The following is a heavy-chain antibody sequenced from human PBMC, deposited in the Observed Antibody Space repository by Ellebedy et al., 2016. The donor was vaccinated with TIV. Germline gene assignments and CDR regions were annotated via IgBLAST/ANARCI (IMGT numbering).Heavy chain of an antibody. CDR3: GRGRGYASTGRVYYFDY. V-gene: IGHV1-8*01. CDR1: GYTFTDFD. J-gene: IGHJ4*02. D-gene: IGHD2-15*01. CDR2: MNPKSGYT. Sequence: AASVKVSCKASGYTFTDFDINWVRQAAGQGLEWVAWMNPKSGYTGSAQKFQGRVTMTRDSSISTAYMELSSLRSEDTAVYYCGRGRGYASTGRVYYFDYWGQGSLVTVSS.